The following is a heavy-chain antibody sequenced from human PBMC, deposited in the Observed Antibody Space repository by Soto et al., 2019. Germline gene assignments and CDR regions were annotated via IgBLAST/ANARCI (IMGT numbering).Heavy chain of an antibody. D-gene: IGHD6-6*01. J-gene: IGHJ6*02. V-gene: IGHV1-69*12. CDR2: IIPIFGTA. CDR3: GVFGSGNYYYGMDV. CDR1: GGTFSSYA. Sequence: QVQLVQSGAEVKKPGSSVKVSCKASGGTFSSYAISWVRQAPGQGLKWMGGIIPIFGTANYAQKFQGRVTITADESTSTAYMELSSLSSEDTAVYYCGVFGSGNYYYGMDVWGQGTTVTVSS.